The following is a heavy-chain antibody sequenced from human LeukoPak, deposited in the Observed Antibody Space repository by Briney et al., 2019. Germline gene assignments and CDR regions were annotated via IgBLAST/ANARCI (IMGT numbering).Heavy chain of an antibody. CDR2: IYSGGST. J-gene: IGHJ4*02. CDR3: ARCSGSSTYHSDDY. Sequence: GGSLRLSCAASGFTFSSYAMTWVRQAPGKGLEWVSVIYSGGSTYYADSVKGRFTLSRVNSNNNLYLQMNSLRAEDTAVYYCARCSGSSTYHSDDYWGQGTLVTVSS. V-gene: IGHV3-66*01. D-gene: IGHD2-15*01. CDR1: GFTFSSYA.